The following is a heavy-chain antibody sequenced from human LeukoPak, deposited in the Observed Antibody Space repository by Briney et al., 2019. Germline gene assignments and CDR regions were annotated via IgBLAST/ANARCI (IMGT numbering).Heavy chain of an antibody. D-gene: IGHD5-24*01. CDR2: INPYNGNT. CDR1: GYTFTSYG. V-gene: IGHV1-18*01. CDR3: ARVEDGYNKDMDY. J-gene: IGHJ4*02. Sequence: VASVKVSCKASGYTFTSYGISWVRQAPGQGLEWMGWINPYNGNTNYAQKLQGRVTMTRDTSTSTVYMELSSLRSEDTAVYYCARVEDGYNKDMDYWGQGTLVTVSS.